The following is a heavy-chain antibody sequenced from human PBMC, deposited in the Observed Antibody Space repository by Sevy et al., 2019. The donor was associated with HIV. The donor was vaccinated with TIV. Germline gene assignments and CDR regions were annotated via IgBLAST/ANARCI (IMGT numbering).Heavy chain of an antibody. V-gene: IGHV4-59*01. D-gene: IGHD3-9*01. Sequence: SETLSLTCTVSGGSISNYYWSWIRQPPGKGLEWIGNIYYSASTNYNPSLKSRVTISVDTSKNHLSLRLNSVTAADTAVYYCAREPPYYDILSGYSYGIDVWGQGTTVTVSS. CDR3: AREPPYYDILSGYSYGIDV. CDR2: IYYSAST. J-gene: IGHJ6*02. CDR1: GGSISNYY.